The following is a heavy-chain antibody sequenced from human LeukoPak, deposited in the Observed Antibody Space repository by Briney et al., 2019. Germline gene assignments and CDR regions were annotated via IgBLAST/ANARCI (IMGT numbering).Heavy chain of an antibody. CDR3: VRQFDY. V-gene: IGHV4-39*01. CDR1: GGSISGSSHY. CDR2: LYTSGST. Sequence: PSETLSLTCTVSGGSISGSSHYWVWIRQAPGKGLERIGNLYTSGSTYDNPSHQSRVTISVDPSKLQFSLSLTSVTAADSAVYYCVRQFDYCGQGILVTVSS. J-gene: IGHJ4*02.